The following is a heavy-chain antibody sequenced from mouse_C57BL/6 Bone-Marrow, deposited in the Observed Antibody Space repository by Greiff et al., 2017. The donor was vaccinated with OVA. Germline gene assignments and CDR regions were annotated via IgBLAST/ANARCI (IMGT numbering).Heavy chain of an antibody. D-gene: IGHD3-2*02. J-gene: IGHJ2*01. CDR2: IDPSDSYT. Sequence: VKLQQPGAELVKPGASVKLSCKASGYTFTSYWMQWVKQRPGQGLEWIGEIDPSDSYTNYNQKFKGKATLTVDTSSSTAYMQLSSLTSEDSAVYYCARGGGAAQAFDYWGQGITLTVSS. V-gene: IGHV1-50*01. CDR1: GYTFTSYW. CDR3: ARGGGAAQAFDY.